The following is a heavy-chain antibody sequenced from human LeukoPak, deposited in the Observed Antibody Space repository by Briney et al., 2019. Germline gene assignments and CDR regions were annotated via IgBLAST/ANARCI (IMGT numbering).Heavy chain of an antibody. V-gene: IGHV4-34*01. D-gene: IGHD4-17*01. Sequence: SETLSLTCAVYGGSFSGYYWSWIRQPPGKGLEWIGEINHSGSTNYNPSPKSRVTISVDTSKNQFSLKLSSVTAADTAVYYCARRATQTYYGDSTFLFDYWGQGTLVTVSS. CDR2: INHSGST. J-gene: IGHJ4*02. CDR1: GGSFSGYY. CDR3: ARRATQTYYGDSTFLFDY.